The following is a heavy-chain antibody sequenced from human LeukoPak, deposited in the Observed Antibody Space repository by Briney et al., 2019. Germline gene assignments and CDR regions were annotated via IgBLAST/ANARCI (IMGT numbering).Heavy chain of an antibody. J-gene: IGHJ4*02. CDR2: ISSSSSTI. V-gene: IGHV3-48*04. CDR1: GFTFDDYA. D-gene: IGHD3-3*01. CDR3: ARDPGITIFGVVSGFDY. Sequence: PGRSLRLSCAASGFTFDDYAMHWVRQAPGKGLEWVSYISSSSSTIYYADSVKGRFTISRDNAKNSLYLQMNSLRAEDTAVYYCARDPGITIFGVVSGFDYWGQGTLVTVSS.